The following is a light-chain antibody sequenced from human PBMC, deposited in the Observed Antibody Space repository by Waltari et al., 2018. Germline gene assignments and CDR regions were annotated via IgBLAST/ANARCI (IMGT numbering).Light chain of an antibody. CDR3: QTGGHGTWV. CDR1: SAHSNNA. V-gene: IGLV4-69*01. J-gene: IGLJ3*02. Sequence: QLVLTQSPSASASLGASVKLACTLSSAHSNNAIAWLQQRPEKGPRYSLKVNTDGSHNRGDDVPERFSGSSSGAERYLTISSLQSEDEADYFCQTGGHGTWVFGGGTKLTVL. CDR2: VNTDGSH.